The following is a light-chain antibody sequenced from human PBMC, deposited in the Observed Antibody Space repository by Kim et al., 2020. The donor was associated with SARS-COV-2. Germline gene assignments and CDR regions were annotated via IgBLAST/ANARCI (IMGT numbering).Light chain of an antibody. V-gene: IGKV3D-20*02. CDR1: QRIPSNY. J-gene: IGKJ4*01. Sequence: LSPWERVTLSCRASQRIPSNYLAWYQQKPGQAPSLLLYEVFKRATGVPDRFSGSGSGADFTLTISRLEPEDSAVYYCQQHEDAPLTFGGGTKLEIK. CDR3: QQHEDAPLT. CDR2: EVF.